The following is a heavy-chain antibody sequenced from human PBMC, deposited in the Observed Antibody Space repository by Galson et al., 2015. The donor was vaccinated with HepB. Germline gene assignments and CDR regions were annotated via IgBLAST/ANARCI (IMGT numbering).Heavy chain of an antibody. Sequence: TLSLTCSVSGDSINSGGYYWNWIRQHPGKGLEWIGYIYYSGSTHYNPSFESRVSISADTSKNQFSLKVSSVTAADTAVHYCARGGYDFWSGYYSPSEHYYYMDVWGKGTTVTVSS. V-gene: IGHV4-31*03. J-gene: IGHJ6*03. CDR2: IYYSGST. CDR1: GDSINSGGYY. CDR3: ARGGYDFWSGYYSPSEHYYYMDV. D-gene: IGHD3-3*01.